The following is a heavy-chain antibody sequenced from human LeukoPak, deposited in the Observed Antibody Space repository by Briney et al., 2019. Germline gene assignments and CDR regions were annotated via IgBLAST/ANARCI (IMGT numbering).Heavy chain of an antibody. CDR1: GYTFTGYY. D-gene: IGHD6-6*01. J-gene: IGHJ4*02. CDR3: ARDEKQLVPSGYFDY. CDR2: INPNSGGT. V-gene: IGHV1-2*02. Sequence: ASVKVSCKASGYTFTGYYMHWVRQAPGQGLEWMGWINPNSGGTNYAQKFRGRVTMTRDTSISTAYMELSRLRSDDTAVYYCARDEKQLVPSGYFDYWGQGTLVTVSS.